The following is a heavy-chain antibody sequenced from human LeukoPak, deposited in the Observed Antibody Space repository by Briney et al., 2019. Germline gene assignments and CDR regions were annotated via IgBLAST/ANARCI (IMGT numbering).Heavy chain of an antibody. V-gene: IGHV3-30*02. J-gene: IGHJ5*02. Sequence: GGSLRLSCAASGFTFGSYGMHWVRQAPGKGLEWVTFIRSDGSNKYYADSVKGRFTISRDNSKNTLYLQMNTLIADDTAVYYCARVYYDRRPMGDWFDPWGQGTLVTVSS. CDR3: ARVYYDRRPMGDWFDP. D-gene: IGHD3-22*01. CDR2: IRSDGSNK. CDR1: GFTFGSYG.